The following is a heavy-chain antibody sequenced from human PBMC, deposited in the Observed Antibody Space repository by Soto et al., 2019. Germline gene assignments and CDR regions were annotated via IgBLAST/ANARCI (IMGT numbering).Heavy chain of an antibody. Sequence: PSDTLALTCAGCGGSIISRYCGSCVRHPPGKGVEWTGKIYHIVSTNYNPSLKNRVTISVDKPNNQFSLRLSSVTAADTAVYFCVTSLNYDFWREGGTTYSFEYWGQGPL. V-gene: IGHV4-4*02. CDR3: VTSLNYDFWREGGTTYSFEY. D-gene: IGHD3-3*01. CDR1: GGSIISRYC. CDR2: IYHIVST. J-gene: IGHJ4*02.